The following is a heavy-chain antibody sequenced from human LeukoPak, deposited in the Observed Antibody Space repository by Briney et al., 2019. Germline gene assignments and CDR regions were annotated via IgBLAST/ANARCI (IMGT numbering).Heavy chain of an antibody. CDR2: ISAYNGNT. Sequence: ASVKVSCKASGYTFTSYGISWVRQAPGQGLEWMGWISAYNGNTNYAQKFQGRVTMTRDTSISTAYMELSRLRSDDTAVYYCARDYGGNWDYWGQGTLVTVSS. V-gene: IGHV1-18*01. CDR3: ARDYGGNWDY. J-gene: IGHJ4*02. D-gene: IGHD4-23*01. CDR1: GYTFTSYG.